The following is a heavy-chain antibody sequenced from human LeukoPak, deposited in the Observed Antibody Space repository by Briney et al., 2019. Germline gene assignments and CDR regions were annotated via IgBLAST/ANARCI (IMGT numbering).Heavy chain of an antibody. CDR3: ARDPHIAVAGTFDS. V-gene: IGHV3-30-3*01. D-gene: IGHD6-19*01. Sequence: GRSLRLSCAASGFTFSSYAMHWVRQAPGKGLEWVAVISYDGSNKYYADSVKGRFTISRDNSKNTLYLQMNSLRAEDTAVYYCARDPHIAVAGTFDSWGQGTLVTVSS. CDR2: ISYDGSNK. CDR1: GFTFSSYA. J-gene: IGHJ4*02.